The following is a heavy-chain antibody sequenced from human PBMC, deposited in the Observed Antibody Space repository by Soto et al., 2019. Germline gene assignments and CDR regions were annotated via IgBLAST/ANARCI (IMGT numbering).Heavy chain of an antibody. CDR1: GYTFTGYY. J-gene: IGHJ6*02. V-gene: IGHV1-2*02. CDR3: ASEVAATDYYYYGMDV. Sequence: VQLVESGAEVKKPGASVKVSCKASGYTFTGYYMHWVRQAPGQGLEWMGWINPNSGGTNYAQKFQGRVTMTRDTSISTAYMELSRLRSDDTAVYYCASEVAATDYYYYGMDVWGQGTTVTVSS. D-gene: IGHD2-15*01. CDR2: INPNSGGT.